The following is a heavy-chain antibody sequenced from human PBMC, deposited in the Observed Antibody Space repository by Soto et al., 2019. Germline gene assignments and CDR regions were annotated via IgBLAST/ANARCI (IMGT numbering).Heavy chain of an antibody. CDR2: IIPIYASP. CDR1: GGTFSSNA. V-gene: IGHV1-69*06. CDR3: AVAVTGSRSPLAH. Sequence: QVQLVQSGAEVKKPGSSVKVSCKASGGTFSSNAISWVRQAPGQGLEWMGGIIPIYASPNYAQTFQGRVTVAADKATSTAYLALSRLKFADSAIYYCAVAVTGSRSPLAHWGQGTVVIVSS. J-gene: IGHJ4*02. D-gene: IGHD3-9*01.